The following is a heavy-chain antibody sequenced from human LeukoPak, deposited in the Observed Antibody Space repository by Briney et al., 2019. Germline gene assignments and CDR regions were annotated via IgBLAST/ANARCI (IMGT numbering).Heavy chain of an antibody. D-gene: IGHD1-26*01. CDR2: ISYDGSNK. J-gene: IGHJ4*02. Sequence: GGSLRLSCAASGFTFTTSAMHWVRQAPGKGLEWVAVISYDGSNKYYADSVKGRFTISRDDSKNTVYLQMNSLRAEDTAVYYCVRGSCGIYCYFDYGGQGALVTVSS. V-gene: IGHV3-30-3*01. CDR1: GFTFTTSA. CDR3: VRGSCGIYCYFDY.